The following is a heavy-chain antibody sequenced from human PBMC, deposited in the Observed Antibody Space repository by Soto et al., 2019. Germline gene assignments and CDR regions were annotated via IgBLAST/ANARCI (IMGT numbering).Heavy chain of an antibody. V-gene: IGHV1-69*13. Sequence: GASVKVSCKASGGTFSSYAISWVRQAPGQGLEWMGGIIPIFGTANYAQKFQGRVTITADESTSTAYMELSSLRSEDTAVYYCARDNWNYPYYYYGMDVWGQGTTVTVSS. J-gene: IGHJ6*02. CDR1: GGTFSSYA. D-gene: IGHD1-7*01. CDR2: IIPIFGTA. CDR3: ARDNWNYPYYYYGMDV.